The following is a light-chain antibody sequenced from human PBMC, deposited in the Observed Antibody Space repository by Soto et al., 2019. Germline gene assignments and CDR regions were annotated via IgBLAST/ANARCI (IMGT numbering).Light chain of an antibody. Sequence: DIQMTQSPSTLSASVGDRVAITCRASESVSAWLAWYQQKPGKAPKLLIYDASNLESGVPSRFSASGSGREFTLTISSLQPDDFATYYCQQYDSFSTFGQGTKVETK. V-gene: IGKV1-5*01. CDR3: QQYDSFST. CDR1: ESVSAW. J-gene: IGKJ1*01. CDR2: DAS.